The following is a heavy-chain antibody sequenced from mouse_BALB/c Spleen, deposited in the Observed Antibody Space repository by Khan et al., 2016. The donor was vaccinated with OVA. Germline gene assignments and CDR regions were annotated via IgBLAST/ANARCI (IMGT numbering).Heavy chain of an antibody. Sequence: QIQLVQSGPELKKPGETVKISCKASGYTFTKNGMNWVKQAPGKGLKWMGWINTNTGEPTYAEEFKGRFAFSLEKSASTAYLQINNLKNEDTGTYFCARSRWLLPAMDYWGQGTSVTVSS. D-gene: IGHD2-3*01. CDR2: INTNTGEP. CDR1: GYTFTKNG. J-gene: IGHJ4*01. V-gene: IGHV9-3*02. CDR3: ARSRWLLPAMDY.